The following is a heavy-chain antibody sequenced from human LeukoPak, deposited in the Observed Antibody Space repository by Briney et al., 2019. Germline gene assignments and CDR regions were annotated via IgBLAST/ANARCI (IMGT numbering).Heavy chain of an antibody. Sequence: ASVKVSCKASGYTFTSYGISWVRQAPGQGLEWMGWISAYNGNTNYAQKLQGRVTMTTDTSTSTAYMELRSLRSDDTAVYYCAREGPLNYDFWSGHYYYYYGMDVWGQGTTVTVSS. CDR3: AREGPLNYDFWSGHYYYYYGMDV. D-gene: IGHD3-3*01. J-gene: IGHJ6*02. CDR2: ISAYNGNT. V-gene: IGHV1-18*01. CDR1: GYTFTSYG.